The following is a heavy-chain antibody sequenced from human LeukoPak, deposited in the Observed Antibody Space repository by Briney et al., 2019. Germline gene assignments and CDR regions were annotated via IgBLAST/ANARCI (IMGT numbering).Heavy chain of an antibody. J-gene: IGHJ3*02. Sequence: GGSLRLSCAASGFSFENYNMNWVRPAPGKGLEWVAYINGMTGYIYYADSLKGRFTISRDNAKKSWFLEMNSLRVEDPAVYYCARDRSGSSSVDDAFDIWGQGIMVTVSS. CDR2: INGMTGYI. D-gene: IGHD1-26*01. V-gene: IGHV3-21*01. CDR3: ARDRSGSSSVDDAFDI. CDR1: GFSFENYN.